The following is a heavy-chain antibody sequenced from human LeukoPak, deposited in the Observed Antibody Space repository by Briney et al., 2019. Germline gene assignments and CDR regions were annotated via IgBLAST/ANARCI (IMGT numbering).Heavy chain of an antibody. Sequence: GGSLRLSCAASGFTFSSYAMHWVRQAPGKGLEWVAVISYDGSNKYYADSVKGRFTISRDNSKNTLYPQMNSLRAEDTAVYYCARDDYADYWGQGTLVTVSS. J-gene: IGHJ4*02. CDR2: ISYDGSNK. CDR3: ARDDYADY. V-gene: IGHV3-30-3*01. CDR1: GFTFSSYA.